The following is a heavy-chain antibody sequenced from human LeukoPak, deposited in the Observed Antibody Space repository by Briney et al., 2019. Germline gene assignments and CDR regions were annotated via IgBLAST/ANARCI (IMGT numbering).Heavy chain of an antibody. V-gene: IGHV4-39*07. CDR3: ARDYQGGYGDKTVDY. J-gene: IGHJ4*02. D-gene: IGHD5-18*01. CDR2: IYYSGNT. Sequence: PSETLFLTCSVSTVSIRSSNLYWGWLRQPQGKGLEWIGSIYYSGNTYYNPSLKSRVTMSVDTTKNQFSLNLNSVTAADTAVYYCARDYQGGYGDKTVDYWGQGTLVTVSS. CDR1: TVSIRSSNLY.